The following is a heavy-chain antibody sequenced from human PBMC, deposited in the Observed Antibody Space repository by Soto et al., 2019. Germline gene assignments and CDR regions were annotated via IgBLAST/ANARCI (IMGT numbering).Heavy chain of an antibody. Sequence: QVQLVQSGAEVKKPGSSVKVSCKASGGTFSSYAISWVRQAPGQGLEWMGGIMPIFGTANYGQKFQGRVTITADESTSTAYMELSSLRSEDTAVYYCASGPPRRELVVVTAIFFWGQGTLVTVSS. CDR1: GGTFSSYA. CDR3: ASGPPRRELVVVTAIFF. V-gene: IGHV1-69*01. D-gene: IGHD2-21*02. J-gene: IGHJ4*02. CDR2: IMPIFGTA.